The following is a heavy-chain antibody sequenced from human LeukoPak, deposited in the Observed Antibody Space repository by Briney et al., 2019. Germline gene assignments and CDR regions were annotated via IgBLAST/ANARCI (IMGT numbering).Heavy chain of an antibody. CDR2: ISYSGNT. CDR3: ARGYRNNWRFDY. J-gene: IGHJ4*02. D-gene: IGHD1-1*01. V-gene: IGHV4-59*01. Sequence: PGGSLRLSCAASGFTFSDYYMSWIRQPPGKGLEWIGYISYSGNTDYNPSLKSRVTMSLGTSKNELSLKLDSVTAADTAVYYCARGYRNNWRFDYWGQGTLVTVSS. CDR1: GFTFSDYY.